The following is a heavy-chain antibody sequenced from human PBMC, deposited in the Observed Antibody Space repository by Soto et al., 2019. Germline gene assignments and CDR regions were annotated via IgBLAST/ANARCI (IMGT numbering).Heavy chain of an antibody. CDR1: GGSISSYY. CDR2: IYYSGST. D-gene: IGHD4-17*01. Sequence: QVQLQESGPGLVKPSETLSLTCTVSGGSISSYYWSWIRQPPGKGLEWIGYIYYSGSTNYNPSLKSRVTISVDTPQNQFSLKLSSMTAADTAVYYCARRYGRYFDYWGQGTLVTVSS. J-gene: IGHJ4*02. V-gene: IGHV4-59*08. CDR3: ARRYGRYFDY.